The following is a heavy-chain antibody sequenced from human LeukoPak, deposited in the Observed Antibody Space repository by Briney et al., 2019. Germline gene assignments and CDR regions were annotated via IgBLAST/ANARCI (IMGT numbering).Heavy chain of an antibody. D-gene: IGHD1-1*01. CDR2: INPNSGGT. CDR1: GYTFTGYY. V-gene: IGHV1-2*02. CDR3: ARVLTGTVQLERRNWFDP. Sequence: ASVKVSCKASGYTFTGYYMHWVRRAPGQGLEWMGLINPNSGGTNYAQKFQGRVTMTRDTSISTAYMELSRLRSDDTAVYYCARVLTGTVQLERRNWFDPLGQGTLVTVSS. J-gene: IGHJ5*02.